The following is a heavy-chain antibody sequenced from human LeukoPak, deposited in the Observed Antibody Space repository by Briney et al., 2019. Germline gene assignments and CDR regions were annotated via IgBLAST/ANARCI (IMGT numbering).Heavy chain of an antibody. D-gene: IGHD3-10*01. J-gene: IGHJ3*02. CDR1: GGTFSSYA. Sequence: SVKVSCKASGGTFSSYAISWVRQAPGQGLEWMGGIILIFGTANYAQKFQGRVTITADESTSTAYMELSSLRSEDTAVYYCARGWFGELNHAFDIWGQGTMVTVSS. CDR3: ARGWFGELNHAFDI. V-gene: IGHV1-69*13. CDR2: IILIFGTA.